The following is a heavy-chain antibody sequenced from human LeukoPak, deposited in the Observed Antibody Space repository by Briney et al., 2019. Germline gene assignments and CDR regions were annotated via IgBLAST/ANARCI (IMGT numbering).Heavy chain of an antibody. Sequence: PSETLSLTCTVSGGSISSYYWSWIRQPPGKGLEWIGYIYYSGSTNYNPSLKSRVTISVDTSKNQFSLKLSSVTAADTAVYYCARSRLKWMGMDVWGQGTTVTVSS. V-gene: IGHV4-59*08. CDR1: GGSISSYY. J-gene: IGHJ6*02. CDR3: ARSRLKWMGMDV. D-gene: IGHD5-12*01. CDR2: IYYSGST.